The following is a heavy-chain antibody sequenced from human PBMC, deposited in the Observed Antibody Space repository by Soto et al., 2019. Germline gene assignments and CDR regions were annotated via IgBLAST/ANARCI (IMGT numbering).Heavy chain of an antibody. CDR1: GGSFSGYY. CDR2: INHSGST. V-gene: IGHV4-34*01. D-gene: IGHD2-15*01. J-gene: IGHJ4*02. CDR3: ARVMKGSGGSCYLDY. Sequence: QVQLQQWGAGLLKPSETLSLTCAVYGGSFSGYYWSWIRQPPGKGLEWIGEINHSGSTNYNPSLTGRVTISVATSKNQFSLKLSSVTAAGTAVYYCARVMKGSGGSCYLDYWGQGTLVTVSS.